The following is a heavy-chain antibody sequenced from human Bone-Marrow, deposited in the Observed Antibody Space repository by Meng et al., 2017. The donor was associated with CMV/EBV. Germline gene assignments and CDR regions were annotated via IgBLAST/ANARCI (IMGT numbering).Heavy chain of an antibody. Sequence: ASVKVSCKASGYTFTSYDINWVRQATGQGLEWMGWMNPNSGNTGYAQKFQGRVTMTRNTSISTAYMELSSLRSEDTAVYYCARLPHTIFGVVNGMDVWGQGPTVTVSS. V-gene: IGHV1-8*01. D-gene: IGHD3-3*01. J-gene: IGHJ6*02. CDR3: ARLPHTIFGVVNGMDV. CDR2: MNPNSGNT. CDR1: GYTFTSYD.